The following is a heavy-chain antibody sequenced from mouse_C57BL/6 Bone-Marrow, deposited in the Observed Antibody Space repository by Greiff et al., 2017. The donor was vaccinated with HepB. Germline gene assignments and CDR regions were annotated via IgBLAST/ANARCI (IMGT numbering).Heavy chain of an antibody. CDR1: GYTFTSYW. J-gene: IGHJ4*01. Sequence: QVQLQQPGAELVKPGASVKLSCKASGYTFTSYWMHWVKQRPGQGLEWIGMIHPNSGSTNYNEKFKSKATLTVDKSSSTAYMQLSSLTAEDSAVDYGAAVATVVAPYYAMDYWGQGTSVTVSS. D-gene: IGHD1-1*01. CDR2: IHPNSGST. CDR3: AAVATVVAPYYAMDY. V-gene: IGHV1-64*01.